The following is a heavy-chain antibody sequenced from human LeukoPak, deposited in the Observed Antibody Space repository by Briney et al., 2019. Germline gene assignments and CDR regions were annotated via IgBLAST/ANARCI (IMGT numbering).Heavy chain of an antibody. CDR2: INGDGSST. CDR1: GFIFSSYW. CDR3: ARDYDSSGYYYPLLHYYYGMDV. J-gene: IGHJ6*02. Sequence: GGSLRLSCAASGFIFSSYWMHWVRQAPGKGLVWVSRINGDGSSTSYADSVEGRFTISRDNSKNTLYLQMNSLRAEDTAVYYCARDYDSSGYYYPLLHYYYGMDVWGQGTTVTVSS. D-gene: IGHD3-22*01. V-gene: IGHV3-74*01.